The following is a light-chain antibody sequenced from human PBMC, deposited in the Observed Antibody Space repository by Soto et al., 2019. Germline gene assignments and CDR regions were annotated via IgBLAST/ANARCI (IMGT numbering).Light chain of an antibody. CDR1: QSVSIY. CDR3: QQYNYWPLT. CDR2: GAS. V-gene: IGKV3-15*01. Sequence: EIVMTQSPATLSVSPEERVTLSCRASQSVSIYLAWYQQRPGQAPRPLIYGASTRATGIPARFSASGSGTEFTLTINSLQSEDFAVYYCQQYNYWPLTFGGGTRVEI. J-gene: IGKJ4*01.